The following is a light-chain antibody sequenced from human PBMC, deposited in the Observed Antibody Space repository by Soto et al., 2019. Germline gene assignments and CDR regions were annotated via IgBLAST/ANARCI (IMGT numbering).Light chain of an antibody. Sequence: EIVLTQSPGTLTLSPGESAALSCRASQTISNNYLVWNGQKPGQAPRPLIYAVSSRAPGIPDKFSGSGSGTDFALTIARLEPEDSAVYYCQQHSHSPWTFGQGTRVEI. V-gene: IGKV3D-20*02. CDR1: QTISNNY. CDR3: QQHSHSPWT. J-gene: IGKJ1*01. CDR2: AVS.